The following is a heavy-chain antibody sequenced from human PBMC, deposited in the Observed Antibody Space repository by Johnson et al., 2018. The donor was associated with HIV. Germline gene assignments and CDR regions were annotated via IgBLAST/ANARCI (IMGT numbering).Heavy chain of an antibody. J-gene: IGHJ3*02. CDR1: GFVFSDSH. D-gene: IGHD6-6*01. Sequence: QVQLVESGGDLVKPGGSLRLSCVASGFVFSDSHMSWIRQAPGKGLEWISYVSSGGSSIYYADSVRGRFTISRDNAKNSLYLQMNSLRAEDTALYYCARDRKPWQTARPDAFDIWGQGTMVTVSS. CDR2: VSSGGSSI. V-gene: IGHV3-11*01. CDR3: ARDRKPWQTARPDAFDI.